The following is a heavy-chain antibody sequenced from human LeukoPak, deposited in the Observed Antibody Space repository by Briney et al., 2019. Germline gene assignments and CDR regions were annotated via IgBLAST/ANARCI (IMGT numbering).Heavy chain of an antibody. CDR3: ARDAVDTANAV. Sequence: GGSLRLSCAASGFTFTTYWMHWVRQAPGKGLVWVSHINSDGSITSYADSVKGRFTISRDNAKNTLYLQMNSLRAENTAVYYCARDAVDTANAVWGQGTTVTVSS. CDR2: INSDGSIT. CDR1: GFTFTTYW. D-gene: IGHD5-18*01. V-gene: IGHV3-74*01. J-gene: IGHJ6*02.